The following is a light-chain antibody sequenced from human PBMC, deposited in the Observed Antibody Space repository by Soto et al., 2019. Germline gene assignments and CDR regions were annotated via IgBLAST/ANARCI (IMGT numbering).Light chain of an antibody. CDR2: EVT. Sequence: QSVLTQPASVSGSPGHSITISCTGTSSDIGGYNYVSWYQQHPGKAPKLMIYEVTHRPSGISDRFSGSKSGNTSSLTISGLQAEDEADYYCSSYRSGSTLVVFGGGTKLTV. CDR3: SSYRSGSTLVV. J-gene: IGLJ2*01. V-gene: IGLV2-14*01. CDR1: SSDIGGYNY.